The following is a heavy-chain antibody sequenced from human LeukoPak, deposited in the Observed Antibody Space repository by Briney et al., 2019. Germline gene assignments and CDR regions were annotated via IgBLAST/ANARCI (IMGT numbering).Heavy chain of an antibody. J-gene: IGHJ4*02. V-gene: IGHV1-2*02. CDR1: GYTFTDFSDYY. CDR3: VRVRTGWYFDY. D-gene: IGHD6-19*01. CDR2: INPNSGAT. Sequence: ASVKVSCRASGYTFTDFSDYYIHWVRQAPGQGLEWMGWINPNSGATYYAHKFQGRVTMTRDTSINTAYMELSRLTSDDTVVYSCVRVRTGWYFDYWGQGTLVSVSS.